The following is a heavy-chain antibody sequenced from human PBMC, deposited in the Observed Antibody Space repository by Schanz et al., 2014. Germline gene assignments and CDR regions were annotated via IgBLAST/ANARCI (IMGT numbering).Heavy chain of an antibody. CDR1: GFTLSNSD. V-gene: IGHV3-13*01. J-gene: IGHJ4*02. CDR2: IGYLDDT. Sequence: EVQLVESGGGLVQPGGSLRLSCAASGFTLSNSDMHCARQGTGKGLQWVSTIGYLDDTYYQDSVKGRFTVSRDSGQNSLCPQMDSLRAGYTAVYYCARGTDWRLHCWGQGALVTVSS. D-gene: IGHD1-1*01. CDR3: ARGTDWRLHC.